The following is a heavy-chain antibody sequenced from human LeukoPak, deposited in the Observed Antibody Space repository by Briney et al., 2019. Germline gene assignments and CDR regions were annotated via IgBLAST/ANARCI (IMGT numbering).Heavy chain of an antibody. J-gene: IGHJ4*02. V-gene: IGHV4-59*01. CDR3: ARAGSGWSFDS. CDR1: GDSISSYY. CDR2: IYYSGST. D-gene: IGHD6-19*01. Sequence: PWETLCLTCTVSGDSISSYYWTWIRQPPGKGLEWIGYIYYSGSTNYNPSLRSRVTISVDTSKTQLSLRLSSVTAADTAVYYCARAGSGWSFDSWGQGNLVTVSS.